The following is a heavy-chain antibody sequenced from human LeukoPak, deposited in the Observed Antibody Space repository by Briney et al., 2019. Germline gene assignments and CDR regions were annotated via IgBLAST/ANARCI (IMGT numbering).Heavy chain of an antibody. CDR2: ISGSGGST. V-gene: IGHV3-23*01. J-gene: IGHJ3*02. Sequence: GGSLRLSCAASGFTFSSYGMSWVRQAPGKGLEWVSAISGSGGSTYYADSVKGRFTISRDNSKNTLYLQMNSLRAEDTAVYYCAKGHYDSSGYDAFDIWGQGTMVTVSS. CDR3: AKGHYDSSGYDAFDI. CDR1: GFTFSSYG. D-gene: IGHD3-22*01.